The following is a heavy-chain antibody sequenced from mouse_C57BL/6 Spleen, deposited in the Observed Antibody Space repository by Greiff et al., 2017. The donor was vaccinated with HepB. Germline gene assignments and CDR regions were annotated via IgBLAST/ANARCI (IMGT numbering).Heavy chain of an antibody. J-gene: IGHJ4*01. CDR3: TRKDYGSGPYAMDY. CDR1: GYTFTDYE. D-gene: IGHD1-1*01. Sequence: QVQLQQSGAELVRPGASVTLSCKASGYTFTDYEMHWVKQTPVHGLEWIGAIDPETGGTAYNQKFKGKAILTADKSSSTAYMELRSLTSEDSAVYYCTRKDYGSGPYAMDYWGQGTSVTVSS. V-gene: IGHV1-15*01. CDR2: IDPETGGT.